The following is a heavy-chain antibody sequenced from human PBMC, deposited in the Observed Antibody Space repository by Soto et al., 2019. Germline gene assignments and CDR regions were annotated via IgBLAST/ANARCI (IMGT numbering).Heavy chain of an antibody. CDR3: ALRSMAVVPEY. J-gene: IGHJ4*02. Sequence: QVQLQESGPGLVKPSEALSLTCAVSGDSISSYYCMWIRQPPGKGLESIGYLYYGRSANYNPSLKRRVTLSVDTSTNQCSLTLSSMTAADTAVYYCALRSMAVVPEYWGQGTLVTVSS. CDR2: LYYGRSA. V-gene: IGHV4-59*01. CDR1: GDSISSYY. D-gene: IGHD3-22*01.